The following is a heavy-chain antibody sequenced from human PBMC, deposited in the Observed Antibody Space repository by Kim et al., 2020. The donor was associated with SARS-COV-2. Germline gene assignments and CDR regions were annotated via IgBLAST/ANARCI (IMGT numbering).Heavy chain of an antibody. J-gene: IGHJ4*02. CDR2: INANNGDT. Sequence: ASVKVSCTASGYTFTTYAMHWVRQAPGQRLEWMGWINANNGDTKYSRKFQGRVTITRDTSASTAYMELSSLRSEDTAVYYCARGYCSGGSCSPGVYWGQGTLVTVSS. D-gene: IGHD2-15*01. CDR1: GYTFTTYA. CDR3: ARGYCSGGSCSPGVY. V-gene: IGHV1-3*01.